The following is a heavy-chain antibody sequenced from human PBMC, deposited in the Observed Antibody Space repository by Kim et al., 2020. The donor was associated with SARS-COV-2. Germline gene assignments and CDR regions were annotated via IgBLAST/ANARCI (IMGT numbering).Heavy chain of an antibody. CDR3: ARTSRMVMGFDY. V-gene: IGHV3-66*01. Sequence: YYADSVKGRFTISRDNSKNTLYLQMNSLRAEDTAVYYCARTSRMVMGFDYWGQGTLVTVSS. D-gene: IGHD3-22*01. J-gene: IGHJ4*02.